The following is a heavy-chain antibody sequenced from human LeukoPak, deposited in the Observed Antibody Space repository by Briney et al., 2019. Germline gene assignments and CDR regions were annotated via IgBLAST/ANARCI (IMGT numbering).Heavy chain of an antibody. CDR3: ASAILDGYNDMYFDY. J-gene: IGHJ4*02. CDR1: GGTFSSYA. Sequence: SVKVSCKASGGTFSSYAISWVRQAPGQGLKWMGRIIPIFGTANYAQKFQGRVTITTDESTSTAYMELSSLRSEDTAVYYCASAILDGYNDMYFDYWGQGTLVTVSS. CDR2: IIPIFGTA. D-gene: IGHD5-24*01. V-gene: IGHV1-69*05.